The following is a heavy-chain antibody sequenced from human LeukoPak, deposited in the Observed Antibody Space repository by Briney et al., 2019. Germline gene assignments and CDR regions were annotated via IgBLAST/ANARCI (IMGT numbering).Heavy chain of an antibody. CDR1: GGSISSSSYY. J-gene: IGHJ4*02. CDR3: ARNHTHEGYGYYFDY. V-gene: IGHV4-39*01. D-gene: IGHD5-18*01. Sequence: PSETLSLTCTVSGGSISSSSYYWGWIRQPPAKGLEWIGTIHYSGSTYYNASLQSRVTISVDTSKNQFSLKLSSVTAADTAVHYCARNHTHEGYGYYFDYWGQGTLITVSS. CDR2: IHYSGST.